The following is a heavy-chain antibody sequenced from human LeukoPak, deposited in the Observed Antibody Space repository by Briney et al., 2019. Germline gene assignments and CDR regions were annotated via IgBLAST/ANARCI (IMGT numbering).Heavy chain of an antibody. CDR1: GYSFTSYW. J-gene: IGHJ3*02. CDR2: IYPGDSDT. CDR3: ATRYCSSTSCYRAFDI. D-gene: IGHD2-2*01. V-gene: IGHV5-51*01. Sequence: GESLKISCKGSGYSFTSYWIGWVRQMPGKGLEWMGIIYPGDSDTRYSPSFQGQVTISADKSISTAYLQWSSLKASDTAMYYCATRYCSSTSCYRAFDIWGQGTMLTVSS.